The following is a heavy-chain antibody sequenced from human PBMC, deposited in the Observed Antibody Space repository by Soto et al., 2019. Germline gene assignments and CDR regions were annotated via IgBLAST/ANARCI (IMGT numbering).Heavy chain of an antibody. CDR1: GFTFSTYA. V-gene: IGHV3-23*01. CDR2: FSGSGATA. CDR3: ARDRGYPDSFDI. D-gene: IGHD3-10*01. J-gene: IGHJ3*02. Sequence: GGSLRLSCAASGFTFSTYAMSWVRQAPGKGLEWVSGFSGSGATAYYAESVKGRFTISRDNSKNTLYLQMNSLRVEDTAVYFCARDRGYPDSFDIWGQGTMVTVSS.